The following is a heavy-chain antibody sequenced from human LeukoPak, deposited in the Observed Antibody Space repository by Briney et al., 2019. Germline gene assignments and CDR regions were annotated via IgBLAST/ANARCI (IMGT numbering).Heavy chain of an antibody. V-gene: IGHV3-21*01. D-gene: IGHD5-24*01. J-gene: IGHJ4*02. CDR2: ISSSSSYI. CDR3: ARAGDGYSPFDY. Sequence: GGSLRLSCAASGFTFSSYSMNWVRQAPGKGLEWVSSISSSSSYIYYADSVKGRFTISRDNAKNSLYLQMNSLRAEDTAVYYCARAGDGYSPFDYWGQGTLATVSS. CDR1: GFTFSSYS.